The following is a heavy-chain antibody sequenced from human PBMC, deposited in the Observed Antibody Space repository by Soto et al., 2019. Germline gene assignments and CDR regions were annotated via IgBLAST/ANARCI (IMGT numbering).Heavy chain of an antibody. J-gene: IGHJ4*02. D-gene: IGHD3-10*01. V-gene: IGHV3-74*01. Sequence: EVQLVESGGGLVQPGGSLRLSCAASGFTFSTYWMHWVRQAPGKGLVWVSRINSDGSSTSHADSVKGRFTISRDNAKNTQNLQMNSLRAEDAAVYYCARELYYDGSGSPDYWGQGTLVTVSS. CDR2: INSDGSST. CDR3: ARELYYDGSGSPDY. CDR1: GFTFSTYW.